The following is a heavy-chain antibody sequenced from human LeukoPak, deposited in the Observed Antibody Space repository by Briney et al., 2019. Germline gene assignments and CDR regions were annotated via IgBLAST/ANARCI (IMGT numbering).Heavy chain of an antibody. D-gene: IGHD4-17*01. CDR1: GFTFSSYA. Sequence: GRSLRLSCAASGFTFSSYAMHWVRQAPGKGLEWVAVISYDGSNKYYADSVKGRFTISRDNSKNTLYLQMNSLRAEDTAVYYCARDLGDGDYGDYVSYYFDYWGQGTLVTVSS. CDR3: ARDLGDGDYGDYVSYYFDY. CDR2: ISYDGSNK. V-gene: IGHV3-30*04. J-gene: IGHJ4*02.